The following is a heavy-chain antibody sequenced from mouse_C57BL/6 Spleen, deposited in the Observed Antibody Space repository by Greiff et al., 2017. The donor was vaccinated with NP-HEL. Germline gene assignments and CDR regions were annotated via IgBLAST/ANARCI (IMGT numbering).Heavy chain of an antibody. CDR2: IYPGSGST. V-gene: IGHV1-55*01. CDR1: GYTFTSYW. CDR3: ARTYGSSYGFAY. D-gene: IGHD1-1*01. J-gene: IGHJ3*01. Sequence: QVQLQQPGAELVKPGASVKMSCKASGYTFTSYWITWVKQRPGQGLEWIGDIYPGSGSTNYNEKFKSKATLTVDTSSSTAYMQLSSLTSEDSAVYYCARTYGSSYGFAYWGQGTLVTVSA.